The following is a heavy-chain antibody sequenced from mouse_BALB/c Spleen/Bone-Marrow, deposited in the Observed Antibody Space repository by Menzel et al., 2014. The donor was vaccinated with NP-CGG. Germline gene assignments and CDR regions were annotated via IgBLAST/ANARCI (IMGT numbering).Heavy chain of an antibody. CDR3: TRSPITTVVAETMDY. D-gene: IGHD1-1*01. CDR2: IYPGSGST. V-gene: IGHV1S22*01. Sequence: LQQPGSELVRPGASVKLSCKASGYTFTSYWMHWVKQRPGQGLEWIGNIYPGSGSTNYDEKFKNKATLTVDTSSSTAYMQLSSLTPEDSAVYYCTRSPITTVVAETMDYWGQGTSVTVSS. CDR1: GYTFTSYW. J-gene: IGHJ4*01.